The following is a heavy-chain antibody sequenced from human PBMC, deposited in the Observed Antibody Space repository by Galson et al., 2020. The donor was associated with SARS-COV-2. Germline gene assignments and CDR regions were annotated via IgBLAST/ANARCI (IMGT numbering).Heavy chain of an antibody. Sequence: SETLSLTCAVYGGSFSGYSWTWIRQAPGKGLEWIGEIKSGGDTKYSPSLSGRVTLSVDTSRNQFSLKLSAVTDADTAVYYCARGLPIVIIPAAIVWFDPWGQGTLVTVSS. CDR1: GGSFSGYS. V-gene: IGHV4-34*01. D-gene: IGHD2-2*01. CDR3: ARGLPIVIIPAAIVWFDP. J-gene: IGHJ5*02. CDR2: IKSGGDT.